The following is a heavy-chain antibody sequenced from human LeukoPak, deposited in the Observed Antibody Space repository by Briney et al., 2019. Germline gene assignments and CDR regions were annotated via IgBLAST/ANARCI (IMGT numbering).Heavy chain of an antibody. Sequence: SETLSLTCTVSGGSISSYYWSWIRQPPGKGLEWIGYIYYSGSTNYNPSLKSRVTISVDTSKNQFSLKLSSVTAADTAVYYCARAEKSSFWSGYRFDYWGQGTLVTVSS. D-gene: IGHD3-3*01. CDR1: GGSISSYY. V-gene: IGHV4-59*01. CDR2: IYYSGST. J-gene: IGHJ4*02. CDR3: ARAEKSSFWSGYRFDY.